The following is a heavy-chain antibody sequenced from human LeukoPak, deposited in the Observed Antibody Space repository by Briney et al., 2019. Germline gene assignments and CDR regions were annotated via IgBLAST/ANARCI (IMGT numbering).Heavy chain of an antibody. D-gene: IGHD5-12*01. CDR3: ATLYGGYGYFDY. CDR1: GGSIIRSTYY. J-gene: IGHJ4*02. Sequence: SETLSLTCTVSGGSIIRSTYYWGWIRQSPGKGLEWIGTIYYGGSTYYNPSLKNPVTISVDTSKNQSSLKVGSLTAADTAVYYCATLYGGYGYFDYWGQGTLVTVSS. V-gene: IGHV4-39*01. CDR2: IYYGGST.